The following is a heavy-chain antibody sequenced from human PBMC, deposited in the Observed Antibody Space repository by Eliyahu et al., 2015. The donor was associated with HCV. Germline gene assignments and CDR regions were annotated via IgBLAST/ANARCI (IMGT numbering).Heavy chain of an antibody. CDR2: IHXSGNT. Sequence: QLQLQESGPGLVRPSEXLSLTCTVSGGSISGSSYYWGWILQPPGKGLEWIXSIHXSGNTYXNPSLKSRVTMSIDTSKNQFSLKLSSVTAADTAVYYCARLSGTFSWXQGTLVTVSS. D-gene: IGHD1-26*01. CDR1: GGSISGSSYY. J-gene: IGHJ4*02. CDR3: ARLSGTFS. V-gene: IGHV4-39*01.